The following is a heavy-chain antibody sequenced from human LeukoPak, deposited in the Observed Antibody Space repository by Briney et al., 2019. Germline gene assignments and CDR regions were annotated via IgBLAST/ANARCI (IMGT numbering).Heavy chain of an antibody. CDR1: GGSISSSSYY. Sequence: SETLSLTCTVSGGSISSSSYYWGWIRQPPGKGLEWIGSIYYSGSTYYNPSLKSRVTISVDTSKNQFSLKLSSVTAADTAVYYCARQGRGWDHFEHWGQGTLVTVSS. CDR3: ARQGRGWDHFEH. D-gene: IGHD5-24*01. V-gene: IGHV4-39*01. J-gene: IGHJ4*02. CDR2: IYYSGST.